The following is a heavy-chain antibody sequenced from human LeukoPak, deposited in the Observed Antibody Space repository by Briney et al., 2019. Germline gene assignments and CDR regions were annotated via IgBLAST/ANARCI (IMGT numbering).Heavy chain of an antibody. J-gene: IGHJ5*02. V-gene: IGHV4-34*01. Sequence: SETLSLTCAVYGGSFSGYYWSWIRQPPAKGLEWIGEINHSGSTNYNPSLKSRVTISVDTSKNQFSLKLSSVTAAATAVYYCARGQPDCSGGSCSNWFDPWGQGTLVTVSS. CDR3: ARGQPDCSGGSCSNWFDP. CDR1: GGSFSGYY. D-gene: IGHD2-15*01. CDR2: INHSGST.